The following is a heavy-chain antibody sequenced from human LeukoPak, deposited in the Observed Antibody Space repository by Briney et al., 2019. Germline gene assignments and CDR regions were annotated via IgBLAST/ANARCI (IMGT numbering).Heavy chain of an antibody. D-gene: IGHD2-8*01. CDR3: ASYGQKGYATLVDY. CDR1: GVSISSSSYY. Sequence: SETLSLTCTVSGVSISSSSYYWGWIRQPPGKGLEWIGGIYYSGSTYYNPSLKSRVTISVDTSKNQFSLKLSSVTAADTAVYYCASYGQKGYATLVDYWGQGTLVTVSS. CDR2: IYYSGST. V-gene: IGHV4-39*01. J-gene: IGHJ4*02.